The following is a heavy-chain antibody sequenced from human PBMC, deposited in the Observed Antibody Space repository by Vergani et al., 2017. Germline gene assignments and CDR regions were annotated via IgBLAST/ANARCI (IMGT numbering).Heavy chain of an antibody. CDR2: TWYEGNNN. CDR1: SFKLGDYG. J-gene: IGHJ4*02. D-gene: IGHD5-24*01. CDR3: ARGTRDTPSALDY. Sequence: QVQLVEWGGGVVQPGGSLRLSCTPSSFKLGDYGMHWVRQAPGRGLEWVSMTWYEGNNNYYADSVKGRFTISKDISKNTLYLQMNSLRGDNTAVYYCARGTRDTPSALDYWGQGTLVTVSS. V-gene: IGHV3-33*01.